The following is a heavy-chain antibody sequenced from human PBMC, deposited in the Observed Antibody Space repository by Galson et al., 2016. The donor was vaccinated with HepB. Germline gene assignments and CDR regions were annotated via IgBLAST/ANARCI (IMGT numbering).Heavy chain of an antibody. CDR2: VLYDGSDK. Sequence: SLRLSCAASGFTFSSHGMHWVRQAPGKGLEWVAFVLYDGSDKYYRGSVKGRFTISRDNSKNTLYLQMDSLSAEDTAIYFCAKDRRGWIDYWGQGTLVTVSS. V-gene: IGHV3-30*18. CDR3: AKDRRGWIDY. D-gene: IGHD3-3*01. CDR1: GFTFSSHG. J-gene: IGHJ4*02.